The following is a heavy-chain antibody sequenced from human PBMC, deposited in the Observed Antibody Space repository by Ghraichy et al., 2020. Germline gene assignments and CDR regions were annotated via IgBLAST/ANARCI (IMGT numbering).Heavy chain of an antibody. Sequence: ASVKVSCKASGYTFTGYYMHWVRQAPGQELEWMGWINPNSGGTNYAQKFQGRVTMTRDTSISTAYMELSRLRSDDTAVYYCAREGSLYYYDSSGFPAHFQHWGQGTLVTVSS. V-gene: IGHV1-2*02. CDR3: AREGSLYYYDSSGFPAHFQH. J-gene: IGHJ1*01. CDR2: INPNSGGT. D-gene: IGHD3-22*01. CDR1: GYTFTGYY.